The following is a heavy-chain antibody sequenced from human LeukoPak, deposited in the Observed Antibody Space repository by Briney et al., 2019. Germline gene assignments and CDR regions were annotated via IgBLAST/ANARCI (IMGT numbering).Heavy chain of an antibody. Sequence: PSETLSLTCAVSGGSISSGGYSWSWIRQPPGKGLEWIAYISYSGSNNYNPSLKSRVTISVDTSKNHFSLKLRTVTAADTAVYYCARYKGSGTLDYWGQGTLVTVSS. D-gene: IGHD3-10*01. CDR2: ISYSGSN. CDR1: GGSISSGGYS. J-gene: IGHJ4*02. CDR3: ARYKGSGTLDY. V-gene: IGHV4-61*03.